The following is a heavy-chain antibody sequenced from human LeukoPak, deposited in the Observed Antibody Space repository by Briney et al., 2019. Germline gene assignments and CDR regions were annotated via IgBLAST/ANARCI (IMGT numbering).Heavy chain of an antibody. CDR1: GGSISSYY. Sequence: SETLSLTCTVSGGSISSYYWSWIRQPPGKGLEWIGYIYYSGSTNYNPSLKSRVTISVDTSKNQFSLKLSSVTAADTAVYYCARGGRDGYKLPNFDYWGQGTLVTVSS. V-gene: IGHV4-59*01. D-gene: IGHD5-24*01. CDR2: IYYSGST. J-gene: IGHJ4*02. CDR3: ARGGRDGYKLPNFDY.